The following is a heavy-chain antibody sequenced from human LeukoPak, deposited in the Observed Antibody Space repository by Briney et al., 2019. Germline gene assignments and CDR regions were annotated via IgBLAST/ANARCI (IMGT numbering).Heavy chain of an antibody. CDR1: GFTSGDYA. CDR2: IRSKAYGGTT. V-gene: IGHV3-49*03. CDR3: TRVEPSFRYYYYGMDV. D-gene: IGHD1-1*01. Sequence: GGSLRLSCTASGFTSGDYAMSWFRQAPGKGLEWVGFIRSKAYGGTTEYAASVKGRFTISRDDSKSIAYLQMNSLKTEDTAVYYCTRVEPSFRYYYYGMDVWGQGTTVTVSS. J-gene: IGHJ6*02.